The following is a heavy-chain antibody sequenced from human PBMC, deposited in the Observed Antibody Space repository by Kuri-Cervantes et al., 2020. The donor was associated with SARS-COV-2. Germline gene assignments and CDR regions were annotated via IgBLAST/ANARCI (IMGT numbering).Heavy chain of an antibody. Sequence: SETLSLTCTVSGYSISSGYYWGWIRQPPGKGLEWIGSIYYSGSTYYNPSLKSRVTISVDTSKNQFSLKLSSVTAADTAVYYCARSPDLWWFDPWGQGTLVTVSS. V-gene: IGHV4-38-2*02. CDR3: ARSPDLWWFDP. D-gene: IGHD3-3*01. CDR1: GYSISSGYY. J-gene: IGHJ5*02. CDR2: IYYSGST.